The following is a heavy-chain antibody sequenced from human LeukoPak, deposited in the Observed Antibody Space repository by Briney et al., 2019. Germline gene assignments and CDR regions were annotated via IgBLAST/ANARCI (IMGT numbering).Heavy chain of an antibody. CDR2: ISGSGGST. Sequence: GGSLRLSCAASGFTFSSYAMSWVRQAPGKGLEWVSAISGSGGSTYYADSVKGRFTISRDNSKNTLYLQMNSLRAEDTAVYYCAKDSSFSSWPYYYYYYMDVWGKGTTVTVSS. CDR3: AKDSSFSSWPYYYYYYMDV. D-gene: IGHD6-13*01. V-gene: IGHV3-23*01. CDR1: GFTFSSYA. J-gene: IGHJ6*03.